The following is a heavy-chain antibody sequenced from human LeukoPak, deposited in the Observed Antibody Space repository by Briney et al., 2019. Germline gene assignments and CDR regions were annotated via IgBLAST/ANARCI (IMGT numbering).Heavy chain of an antibody. V-gene: IGHV3-74*03. CDR1: GFTFSSYW. CDR2: INSDGSST. D-gene: IGHD6-19*01. CDR3: AKRAVAGDEVSDI. J-gene: IGHJ3*02. Sequence: PGGSLRLSCAASGFTFSSYWMHWVRQAPGKGLVWVSRINSDGSSTTYADSVKGRFTISRDNAKNTLYLQMNSLRAEDTAVYYCAKRAVAGDEVSDIWGQGTMVTVSS.